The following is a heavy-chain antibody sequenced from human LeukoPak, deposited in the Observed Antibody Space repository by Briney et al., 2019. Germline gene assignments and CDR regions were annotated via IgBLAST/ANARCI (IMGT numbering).Heavy chain of an antibody. D-gene: IGHD2-2*02. CDR3: AKESGAAILVYFDY. V-gene: IGHV3-30*02. Sequence: GGSLRLSCAASGFTFSSYGMHWVRQAPGKGLEWVAFIRYDGSNKYYADSVKGRFTISRDNSKNTLYLHMNSLRAEDTAVHYCAKESGAAILVYFDYWGQGTLVTVSS. J-gene: IGHJ4*02. CDR2: IRYDGSNK. CDR1: GFTFSSYG.